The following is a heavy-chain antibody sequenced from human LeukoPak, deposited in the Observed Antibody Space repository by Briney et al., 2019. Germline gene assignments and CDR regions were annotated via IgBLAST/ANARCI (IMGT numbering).Heavy chain of an antibody. CDR2: ISYDGSNK. J-gene: IGHJ4*02. Sequence: GGSLRLSCAASGFTFSSYAMHWVRQAPGKGLEWVAVISYDGSNKYYADSVKGRFTISRDNSKNTLYLQMNSLRAEDTAVYYCARGGGSGYSYGWGQGTLVTVSS. CDR1: GFTFSSYA. CDR3: ARGGGSGYSYG. V-gene: IGHV3-30-3*01. D-gene: IGHD5-18*01.